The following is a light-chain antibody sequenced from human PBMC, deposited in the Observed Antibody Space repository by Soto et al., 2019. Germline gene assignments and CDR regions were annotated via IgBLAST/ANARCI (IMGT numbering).Light chain of an antibody. V-gene: IGKV1-5*01. J-gene: IGKJ4*01. Sequence: DIQMTQSPSTLSASVGDRVTITCRASQNINNWMAWYHQKPGEAPKLLIYDAFSLQTGVPFTFSGSGSGTESSLTISSLQPDDFGTYYCQQYHTFPLTFGGGTKVEIK. CDR1: QNINNW. CDR3: QQYHTFPLT. CDR2: DAF.